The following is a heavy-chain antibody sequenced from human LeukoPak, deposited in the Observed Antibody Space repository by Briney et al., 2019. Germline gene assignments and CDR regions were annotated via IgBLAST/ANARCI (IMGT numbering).Heavy chain of an antibody. J-gene: IGHJ4*02. D-gene: IGHD3-10*01. CDR1: GGSMNIYD. CDR3: ARHLDDYGSGSYEY. CDR2: IYYSGTT. Sequence: PSETLSLTCTVSGGSMNIYDWSWIRQPPGKGLEWIGYIYYSGTTNYNPSLRSRVTMSADTSENKFSLNLNSVTASDTAVYYCARHLDDYGSGSYEYWGQGTLVTVSS. V-gene: IGHV4-59*08.